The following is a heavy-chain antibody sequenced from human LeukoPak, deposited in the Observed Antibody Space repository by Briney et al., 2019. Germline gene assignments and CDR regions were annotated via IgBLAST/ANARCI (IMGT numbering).Heavy chain of an antibody. Sequence: ASVKVSCKASGYTFTSYGISWARQAPGQGLEWMGWISAYNGNTNNTQKLQGRVTMTTDTSTSTAYMELRSLRSDDTAVYYCARDHYSGSYIDYWGQGTLVTVSS. CDR1: GYTFTSYG. J-gene: IGHJ4*02. V-gene: IGHV1-18*01. D-gene: IGHD1-26*01. CDR2: ISAYNGNT. CDR3: ARDHYSGSYIDY.